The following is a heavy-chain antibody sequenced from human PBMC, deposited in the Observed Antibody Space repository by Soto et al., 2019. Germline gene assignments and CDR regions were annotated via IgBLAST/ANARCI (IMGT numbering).Heavy chain of an antibody. CDR1: GGTFSSYA. CDR2: IVPIFGTA. J-gene: IGHJ4*02. V-gene: IGHV1-69*05. D-gene: IGHD5-12*01. Sequence: SVKVSCKASGGTFSSYAISWVRQAPGQGLEWMGGIVPIFGTADYAQKFQERVTITTDMSTSTVYMELRSLTSEDTAIYYCTSEDVATGLVWGPGSLVTVSS. CDR3: TSEDVATGLV.